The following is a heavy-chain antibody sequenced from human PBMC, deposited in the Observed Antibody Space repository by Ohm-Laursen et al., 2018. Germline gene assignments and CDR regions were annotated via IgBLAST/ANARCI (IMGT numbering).Heavy chain of an antibody. CDR3: AKARSAVVFAASNH. Sequence: SLRLSCSASGFTFNTYAMNWVRRAPGKGLEWVSGISGSGDTTYYADSVKGRFTISRDSSENTVYLQMNDLRAEDTALYYCAKARSAVVFAASNHWGQGALVTVSS. CDR1: GFTFNTYA. D-gene: IGHD2-15*01. V-gene: IGHV3-23*01. J-gene: IGHJ5*02. CDR2: ISGSGDTT.